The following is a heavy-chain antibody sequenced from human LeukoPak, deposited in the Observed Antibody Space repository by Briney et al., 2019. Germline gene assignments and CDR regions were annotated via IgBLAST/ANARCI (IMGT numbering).Heavy chain of an antibody. CDR1: GGSISSSNYY. CDR3: ARIGVTIFAVVSLPTVGMDV. V-gene: IGHV4-39*01. Sequence: SETLSLTCTVSGGSISSSNYYWGWIRQPPGKGLEWIGSMYYSGSTYYNPSLKSRVTISVDTPMNQFSLKLSSVTAADTAVYYCARIGVTIFAVVSLPTVGMDVWGQGTTVTVSS. CDR2: MYYSGST. D-gene: IGHD3-3*01. J-gene: IGHJ6*02.